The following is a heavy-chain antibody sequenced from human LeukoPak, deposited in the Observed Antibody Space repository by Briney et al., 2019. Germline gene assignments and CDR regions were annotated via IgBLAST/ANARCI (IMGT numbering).Heavy chain of an antibody. D-gene: IGHD3-10*01. CDR3: ARDTLHGSGSYYGIDRQYYYYGLDV. Sequence: GGSVKVSCKASGYTFRSYGISWVRQAPGQGLEWMGWISAYNGNTNYAQKLQGRVTMTTDTSTSTAYMELRSLRSDDTAVYYCARDTLHGSGSYYGIDRQYYYYGLDVWGQATTVTVSS. V-gene: IGHV1-18*01. CDR2: ISAYNGNT. J-gene: IGHJ6*02. CDR1: GYTFRSYG.